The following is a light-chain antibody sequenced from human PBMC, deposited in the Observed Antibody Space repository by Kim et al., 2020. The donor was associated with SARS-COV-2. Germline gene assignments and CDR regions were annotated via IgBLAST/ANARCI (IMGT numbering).Light chain of an antibody. CDR2: DND. V-gene: IGLV1-51*01. CDR3: GTWDSSLTGRV. J-gene: IGLJ3*02. Sequence: GEKVTISCAGSSSNIGENDEASYQQHPRTAPKLLIYDNDKRPSGRTDRFSGAKSDATAALDITGLLAGEEDDDYCGTWDSSLTGRVFGGGTQLTVL. CDR1: SSNIGEND.